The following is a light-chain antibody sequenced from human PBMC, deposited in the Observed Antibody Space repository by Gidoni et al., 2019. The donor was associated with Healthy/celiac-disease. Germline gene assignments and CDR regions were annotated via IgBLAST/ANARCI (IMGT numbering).Light chain of an antibody. J-gene: IGLJ2*01. CDR3: AAWDDSLDGVV. V-gene: IGLV1-44*01. CDR2: RDS. Sequence: QSVLTQPPSASGTPGQRVTIPCSGSSPNIGSNSVNWYQQLPGTAPNLLIYRDSQRPSGVPDRFSGSKSGTSASLAISGLQSEDEADYYCAAWDDSLDGVVFGGGTKLTVL. CDR1: SPNIGSNS.